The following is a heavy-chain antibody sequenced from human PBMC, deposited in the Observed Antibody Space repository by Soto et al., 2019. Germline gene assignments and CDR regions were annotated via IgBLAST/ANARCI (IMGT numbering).Heavy chain of an antibody. J-gene: IGHJ6*02. CDR2: IIPIFGTA. Sequence: GASVKVSCKASGYSVTSYAISWARQAPGQGLERRGGIIPIFGTANYAQKFQGRVTITADKSTSTAYMELSSLRSEDTAVYYCARPRDIGYCSGGSCYQDGMDVWGQGTTVTVSS. CDR1: GYSVTSYA. V-gene: IGHV1-69*06. D-gene: IGHD2-15*01. CDR3: ARPRDIGYCSGGSCYQDGMDV.